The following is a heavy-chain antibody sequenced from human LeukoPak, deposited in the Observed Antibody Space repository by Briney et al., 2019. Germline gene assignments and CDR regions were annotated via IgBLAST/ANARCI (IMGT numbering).Heavy chain of an antibody. V-gene: IGHV4-59*01. Sequence: SETLSLTCTVSGGSISIYYWSWIRQPPGKGLEWIGYIYYSGSTNYNPSLKSRVTISVDRSKNQFSLKLSSVTAADTAVYYCARGSYSVDYWGQGTLVTVSS. CDR2: IYYSGST. J-gene: IGHJ4*02. D-gene: IGHD1-26*01. CDR3: ARGSYSVDY. CDR1: GGSISIYY.